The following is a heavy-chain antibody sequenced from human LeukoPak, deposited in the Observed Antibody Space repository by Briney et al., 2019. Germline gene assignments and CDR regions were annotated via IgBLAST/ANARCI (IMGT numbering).Heavy chain of an antibody. J-gene: IGHJ4*02. Sequence: GGSLRLSCAASGFTFSSYSMNWVRQAPGKGLEWVSYISSSSTIYYADSVKGRFTISRDNAKNSLYLQMNSLRAEDTAVYYCARGLLSAHDYWGQGTLVTVSS. D-gene: IGHD2/OR15-2a*01. CDR2: ISSSSTI. CDR3: ARGLLSAHDY. CDR1: GFTFSSYS. V-gene: IGHV3-48*04.